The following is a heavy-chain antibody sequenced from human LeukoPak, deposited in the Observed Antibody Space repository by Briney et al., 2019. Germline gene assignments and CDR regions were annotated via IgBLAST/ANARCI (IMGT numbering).Heavy chain of an antibody. Sequence: GGALILSWAAARFTCNTYAFHWVRQAPGKGLEWVAVISFDGSNKYYADSVKGRFTISRDNSKNTMYMKMNSLRAEDTAVYYCARESGYSYGRFDYWGQGTLVTVSS. CDR1: RFTCNTYA. CDR2: ISFDGSNK. J-gene: IGHJ4*02. D-gene: IGHD5-18*01. CDR3: ARESGYSYGRFDY. V-gene: IGHV3-30*04.